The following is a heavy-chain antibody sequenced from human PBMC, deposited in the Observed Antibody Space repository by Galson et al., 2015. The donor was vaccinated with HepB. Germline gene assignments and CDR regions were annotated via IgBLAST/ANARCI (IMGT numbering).Heavy chain of an antibody. Sequence: SLRLSCAASGFTFSSYSMNWVRQAPGKGLEWVSSISSSSSYIYYADSVEGRFTISRDNAKNSLYLQMNSLRAEDTAVYYCASHGAEFGYWGQGTLVTVSS. J-gene: IGHJ4*02. CDR1: GFTFSSYS. CDR2: ISSSSSYI. CDR3: ASHGAEFGY. V-gene: IGHV3-21*01. D-gene: IGHD4/OR15-4a*01.